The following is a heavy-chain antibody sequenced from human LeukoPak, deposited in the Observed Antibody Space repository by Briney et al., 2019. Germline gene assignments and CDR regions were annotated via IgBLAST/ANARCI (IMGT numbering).Heavy chain of an antibody. Sequence: GGSLRLSCAASGFTFSSYAMSWVRQAPGKGLEWVSAISGSGGSTYYADSVKGRFTISRDNSKNTLYLQMNSLRAEDTAVYYCAKDGDFYDTNGYSSWFDYWGQGTLVTVSS. V-gene: IGHV3-23*01. D-gene: IGHD3-22*01. J-gene: IGHJ4*02. CDR1: GFTFSSYA. CDR3: AKDGDFYDTNGYSSWFDY. CDR2: ISGSGGST.